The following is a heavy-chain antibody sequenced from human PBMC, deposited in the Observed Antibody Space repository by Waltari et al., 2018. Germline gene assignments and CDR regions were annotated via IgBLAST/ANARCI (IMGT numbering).Heavy chain of an antibody. D-gene: IGHD3-22*01. CDR1: GGSFSGYY. CDR3: ARSLGGYYRNPQYGY. CDR2: INHSGST. J-gene: IGHJ4*02. Sequence: QVQLQQWGAGLLKPSETLSLTCAVYGGSFSGYYWSWIRQPPGKGLEWIGEINHSGSTNYNPSLKSRVTISVDTSKNQFSLKLSSVTAADTAVYYCARSLGGYYRNPQYGYWGQGTLVTVSS. V-gene: IGHV4-34*01.